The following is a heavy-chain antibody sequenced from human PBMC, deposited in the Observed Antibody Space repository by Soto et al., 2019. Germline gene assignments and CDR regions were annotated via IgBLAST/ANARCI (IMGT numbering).Heavy chain of an antibody. CDR1: GGTFSRYA. J-gene: IGHJ2*01. CDR3: AQTLGLAVAGPGRFDL. D-gene: IGHD6-19*01. CDR2: IIPLFGTA. Sequence: QVQLVQSGAEVKKPGSSVKVSCKAFGGTFSRYAISWVRQAPGQGLEWMGGIIPLFGTANYAQKFQGRVTITADESTSTAYMELRRLRSEDTAVYYCAQTLGLAVAGPGRFDLWGRGTLVTVSS. V-gene: IGHV1-69*12.